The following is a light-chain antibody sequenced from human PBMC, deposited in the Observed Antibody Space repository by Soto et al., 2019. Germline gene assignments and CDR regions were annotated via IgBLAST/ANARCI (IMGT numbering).Light chain of an antibody. Sequence: QSVLTQPASVSGSPGQSITISCTGTSSDVGSYNLVSWHQQHPGKAPKLMIYEVSKRPSGVSNSLSGSKSGNTASLTISGLQAEDEADYYCCSYAGSSTVGFGTGTKVTVL. J-gene: IGLJ1*01. CDR1: SSDVGSYNL. CDR3: CSYAGSSTVG. V-gene: IGLV2-23*02. CDR2: EVS.